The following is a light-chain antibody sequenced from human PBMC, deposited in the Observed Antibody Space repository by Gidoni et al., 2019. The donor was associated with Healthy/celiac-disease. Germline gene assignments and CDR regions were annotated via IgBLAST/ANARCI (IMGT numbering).Light chain of an antibody. CDR2: DAS. CDR3: QQYNSYSYT. CDR1: QSISSW. Sequence: GDRVTITCRASQSISSWLAWYQQKPGKAPKLLTYDASSFESGVPSRFSGSGSGTEFTLTISSLQPDDFATYYCQQYNSYSYTFGQGTKLEIK. V-gene: IGKV1-5*01. J-gene: IGKJ2*01.